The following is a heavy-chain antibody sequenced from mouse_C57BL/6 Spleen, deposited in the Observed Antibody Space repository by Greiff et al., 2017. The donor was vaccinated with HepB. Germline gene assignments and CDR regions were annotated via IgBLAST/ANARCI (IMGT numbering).Heavy chain of an antibody. D-gene: IGHD1-1*01. J-gene: IGHJ2*01. CDR3: TTFTTVVATDY. V-gene: IGHV14-4*01. Sequence: VQLQQSGAELVRPGASVKLSCTASGFNIKDDYMHWVKQRPEQGLEWIGWIDPENGDTEYASKFQGKATITADTSSNTAYLQISSLTSEDTAVYYCTTFTTVVATDYWGQGTTLTVSS. CDR1: GFNIKDDY. CDR2: IDPENGDT.